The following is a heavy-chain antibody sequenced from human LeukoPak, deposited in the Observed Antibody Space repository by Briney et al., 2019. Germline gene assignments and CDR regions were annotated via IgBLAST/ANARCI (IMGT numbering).Heavy chain of an antibody. CDR2: INPSGGST. J-gene: IGHJ4*02. V-gene: IGHV1-46*01. CDR1: GYTFTSYY. D-gene: IGHD1-1*01. Sequence: ASVKVSCKASGYTFTSYYMHWVRQAPGQGLESMGIINPSGGSTSYAQKFQGRVTMTRDMSTSTVYMELSSLRSEDTAVYYCARRGNWNDGGFDYWGQGTLVTVSS. CDR3: ARRGNWNDGGFDY.